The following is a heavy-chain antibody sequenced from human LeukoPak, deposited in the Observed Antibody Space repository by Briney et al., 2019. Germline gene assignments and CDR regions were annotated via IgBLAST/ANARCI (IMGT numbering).Heavy chain of an antibody. CDR2: INPSGGST. CDR1: GYTFTSYY. Sequence: GASVKVSCKASGYTFTSYYMHWVRQAPGQGLEWMGIINPSGGSTSYAQKFQGRVTMTRDTSTSTVYMELSSLRSEDTAVYYCARGRGFGELFPSYYYMDVWGKGTTVTVSS. J-gene: IGHJ6*03. CDR3: ARGRGFGELFPSYYYMDV. V-gene: IGHV1-46*01. D-gene: IGHD3-10*01.